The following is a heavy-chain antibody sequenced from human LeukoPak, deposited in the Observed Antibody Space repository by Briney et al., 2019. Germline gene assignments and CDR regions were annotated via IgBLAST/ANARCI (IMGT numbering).Heavy chain of an antibody. V-gene: IGHV1-2*02. J-gene: IGHJ4*02. CDR3: ARVRAGTSFVDY. CDR2: INPNSGGT. Sequence: ASVKVSCEASGYTFTGYYIHWVRQAPGQGLEWMGWINPNSGGTNYAQKFQGRVTMTRDTSISTAYMELSRLRSDDTAVYYCARVRAGTSFVDYWGQGTLVTVSS. CDR1: GYTFTGYY. D-gene: IGHD1-1*01.